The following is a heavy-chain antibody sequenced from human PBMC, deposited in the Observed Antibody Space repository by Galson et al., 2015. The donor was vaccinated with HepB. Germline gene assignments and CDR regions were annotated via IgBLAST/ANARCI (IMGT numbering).Heavy chain of an antibody. D-gene: IGHD2-21*02. V-gene: IGHV4-61*01. CDR2: IYYSGST. J-gene: IGHJ5*02. Sequence: SETLSLTCTVSGGSVSSGSYYWSWIRQPPGKGLEWIGYIYYSGSTNYNPSLKSRVTISVDTSKNQFSLKLSSVTAADTAVYYCARAPFYSARVTAPQDHPTWGQGTLVTVSS. CDR3: ARAPFYSARVTAPQDHPT. CDR1: GGSVSSGSYY.